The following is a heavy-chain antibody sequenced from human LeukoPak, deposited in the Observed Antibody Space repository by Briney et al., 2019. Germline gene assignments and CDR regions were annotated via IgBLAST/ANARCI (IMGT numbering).Heavy chain of an antibody. V-gene: IGHV1-18*01. CDR2: ISGYNGNT. J-gene: IGHJ4*02. Sequence: ASVKVSCTASGYTFTNYSINSVRQAPGQGLEWMGWISGYNGNTNYAQKLQGRVTMTTDTSTTTAYIELRSLRSDDTAMYYCAIVDYGGNPDYWGQGTLVTVSS. D-gene: IGHD4-23*01. CDR3: AIVDYGGNPDY. CDR1: GYTFTNYS.